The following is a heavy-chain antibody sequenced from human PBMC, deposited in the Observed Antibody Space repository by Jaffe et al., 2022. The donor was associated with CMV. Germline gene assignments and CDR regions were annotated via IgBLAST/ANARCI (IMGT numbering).Heavy chain of an antibody. CDR3: ARQAADYYYYYMDV. J-gene: IGHJ6*03. Sequence: QLQLQESGPGLVKPSETLSLTCTVSGGSISSSSYYWGWIRQPPGKGLEWIGSIYYSGSTYYNPSLKSRVTISVDTSKNQFSLKLSSVTAADTAVYYCARQAADYYYYYMDVWGKGTTVTVSS. CDR2: IYYSGST. D-gene: IGHD2-15*01. CDR1: GGSISSSSYY. V-gene: IGHV4-39*01.